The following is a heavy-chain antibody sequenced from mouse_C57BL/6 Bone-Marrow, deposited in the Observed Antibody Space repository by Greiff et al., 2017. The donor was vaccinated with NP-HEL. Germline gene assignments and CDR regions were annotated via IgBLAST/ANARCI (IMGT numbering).Heavy chain of an antibody. CDR3: TYYGSSYEGY. V-gene: IGHV1-5*01. CDR2: ICPGNSDT. D-gene: IGHD1-1*01. J-gene: IGHJ2*01. Sequence: EVHLVESGTVLARPGASVKMSCKTSGYTFTSYWMHWVKQRPGPGLEWIGAICPGNSDTSYKQKFKGKAKLTAVTSASTAYMELSSRTNEDCAVYYCTYYGSSYEGYWGQGTTLTVSS. CDR1: GYTFTSYW.